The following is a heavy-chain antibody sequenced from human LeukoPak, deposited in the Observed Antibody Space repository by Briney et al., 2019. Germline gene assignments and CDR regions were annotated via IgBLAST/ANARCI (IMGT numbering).Heavy chain of an antibody. J-gene: IGHJ4*02. D-gene: IGHD6-6*01. Sequence: ASVKVSCKASGYTFTGYYMHWVRQAPGQGLEWMGWINPNSGGTNYAQKFQGRVTMTRDTSISTAYMELSRLRSDDTAVYYRARRYSSSFTFDYWGQGTLVTVSS. CDR1: GYTFTGYY. CDR3: ARRYSSSFTFDY. CDR2: INPNSGGT. V-gene: IGHV1-2*02.